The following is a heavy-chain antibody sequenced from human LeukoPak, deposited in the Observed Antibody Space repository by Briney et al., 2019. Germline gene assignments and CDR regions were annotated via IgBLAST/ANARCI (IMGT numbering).Heavy chain of an antibody. CDR1: GGSFSGYY. Sequence: SETLSLTCAVYGGSFSGYYWSWIRRPPGKGLEWIGEINHSGSTNYNPSLKSRVTISVDTSKNQFSLKLSSVTAADTAVYYCARDHEYSYGRNWFDPWGQGTLVTVSS. D-gene: IGHD5-18*01. CDR3: ARDHEYSYGRNWFDP. J-gene: IGHJ5*02. CDR2: INHSGST. V-gene: IGHV4-34*01.